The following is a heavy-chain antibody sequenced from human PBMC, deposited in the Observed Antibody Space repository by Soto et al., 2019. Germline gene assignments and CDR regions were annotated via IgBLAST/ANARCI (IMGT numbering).Heavy chain of an antibody. CDR1: GYTFLTYW. J-gene: IGHJ6*02. CDR2: INPADSDT. Sequence: GESLKISCKGSGYTFLTYWVGWVRQMHGQGLEWMGIINPADSDTRYSPSFQGQVTISADKSISTAYLQWSSLKASDTAIYYCARLTRARGLNSFYAMDVWGRGATVTVSS. D-gene: IGHD3-10*01. CDR3: ARLTRARGLNSFYAMDV. V-gene: IGHV5-51*01.